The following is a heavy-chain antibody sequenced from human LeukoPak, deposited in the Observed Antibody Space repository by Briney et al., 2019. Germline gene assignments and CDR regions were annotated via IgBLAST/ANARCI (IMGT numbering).Heavy chain of an antibody. CDR3: ARERPPEDCSSTNCYRNYFDH. J-gene: IGHJ4*02. CDR2: TYYRSTWYH. V-gene: IGHV6-1*01. Sequence: SQTLSLTCAISGDSVSSNTAAWNWIRQSPSRGLEWLGRTYYRSTWYHDYAESVKSRITINPDTSKNHFSLQLNSVTPEDTAVYYCARERPPEDCSSTNCYRNYFDHWGQGTLGTVSA. D-gene: IGHD2-2*01. CDR1: GDSVSSNTAA.